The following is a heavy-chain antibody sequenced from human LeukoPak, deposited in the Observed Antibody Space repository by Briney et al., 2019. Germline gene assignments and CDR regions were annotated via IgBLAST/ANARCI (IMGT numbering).Heavy chain of an antibody. D-gene: IGHD1-26*01. J-gene: IGHJ4*02. V-gene: IGHV4-61*01. CDR3: ARGPSGSYYYFDY. CDR1: GGSISTSTYY. CDR2: IYYSGST. Sequence: SETLSLTCTVSGGSISTSTYYWSWIRQPPGKGLEWIGYIYYSGSTNYNPSLKSRVTISVDTSKNQFSLKLSSVTAADTAVYYCARGPSGSYYYFDYWGQGTLVTVSS.